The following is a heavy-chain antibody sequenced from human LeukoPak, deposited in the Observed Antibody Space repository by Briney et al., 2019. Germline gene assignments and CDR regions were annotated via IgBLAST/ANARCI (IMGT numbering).Heavy chain of an antibody. D-gene: IGHD3-3*01. CDR1: GFTFSNYA. CDR3: AKDIDTYYDFWSGYLGNPFDY. V-gene: IGHV3-23*01. Sequence: GGSLRLSCAASGFTFSNYAMTWVRQAPGKGLEWVSGISGSGSSTYYADSVKGRFTISRDNSKNTLYLQMNSLRAEDTAVYYCAKDIDTYYDFWSGYLGNPFDYWGQGTLVTVSS. J-gene: IGHJ4*02. CDR2: ISGSGSST.